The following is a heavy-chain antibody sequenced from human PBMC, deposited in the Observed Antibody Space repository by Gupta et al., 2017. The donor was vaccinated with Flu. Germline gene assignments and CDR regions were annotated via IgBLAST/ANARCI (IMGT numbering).Heavy chain of an antibody. J-gene: IGHJ6*03. CDR3: AKERCSRIASSYYYFMDV. CDR2: SSIRGTNT. D-gene: IGHD2-21*01. V-gene: IGHV3-23*01. Sequence: GKGLEWVSASSIRGTNTYYADSVKGRFTISRDSSNNTLYLQMNSLRAEDTAVYFCAKERCSRIASSYYYFMDVWGKGTTVTVSS.